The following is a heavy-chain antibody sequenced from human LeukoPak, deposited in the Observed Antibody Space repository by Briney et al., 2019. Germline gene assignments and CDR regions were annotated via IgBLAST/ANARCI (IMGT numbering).Heavy chain of an antibody. Sequence: SQTLSLTCTVSGGSISSDDYYWSWIRQPPRKGLEWIGYIYHSGSIYYNPSLKSRVTISLDTSQNQFSLKLSSVTAADTAVYYCAREGAARNFDYWGQGILVTVSS. CDR2: IYHSGSI. CDR1: GGSISSDDYY. D-gene: IGHD6-6*01. CDR3: AREGAARNFDY. J-gene: IGHJ4*02. V-gene: IGHV4-30-2*01.